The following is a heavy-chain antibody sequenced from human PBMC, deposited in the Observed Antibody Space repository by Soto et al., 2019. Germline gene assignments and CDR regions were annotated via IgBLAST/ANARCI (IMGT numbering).Heavy chain of an antibody. CDR3: SRYVAAGNYDAFDI. J-gene: IGHJ3*02. Sequence: GGSLRLSCAASGFTFSSYWMSWVRQAPGKGLEWVSNIKPDVSEKYYLDSMKGRCTISRDNAKNSLDLQMNSLRAEDTAVYYCSRYVAAGNYDAFDIWGQGTMVTVSS. D-gene: IGHD6-13*01. V-gene: IGHV3-7*01. CDR1: GFTFSSYW. CDR2: IKPDVSEK.